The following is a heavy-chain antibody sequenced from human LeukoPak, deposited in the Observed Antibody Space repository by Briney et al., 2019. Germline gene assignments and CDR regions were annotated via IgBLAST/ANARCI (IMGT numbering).Heavy chain of an antibody. J-gene: IGHJ5*02. CDR3: ARDVYSGSTPA. CDR1: GGSISSGGYY. Sequence: PSETLSLTCTVSGGSISSGGYYWSWIRQPPGKGLEWIGYIYHSGSTYYNPSLKSRVTISVDRSKNQFSLKLSSVTAADTAVYYCARDVYSGSTPAWGQGTLVTVSS. V-gene: IGHV4-30-2*01. D-gene: IGHD1-26*01. CDR2: IYHSGST.